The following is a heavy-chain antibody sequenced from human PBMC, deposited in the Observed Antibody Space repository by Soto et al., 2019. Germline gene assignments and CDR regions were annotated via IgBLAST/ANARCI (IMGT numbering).Heavy chain of an antibody. Sequence: EVQVVESGGALVQPGGSWRLPCAAPGFIVTTTYMNGFGQAQGRGWGGVPIIDIGGNTYYADSVKDRFTISRDNSRNTLYLHMDSLRAEDTAVYYCARGRGSTGYLGREHYFDYWGQGTLVTVSP. CDR3: ARGRGSTGYLGREHYFDY. CDR1: GFIVTTTY. D-gene: IGHD2-2*01. CDR2: IDIGGNT. V-gene: IGHV3-66*01. J-gene: IGHJ4*02.